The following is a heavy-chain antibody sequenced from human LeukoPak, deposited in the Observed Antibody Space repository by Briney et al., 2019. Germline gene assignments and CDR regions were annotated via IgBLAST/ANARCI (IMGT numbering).Heavy chain of an antibody. CDR2: VSRSGDDT. V-gene: IGHV3-23*01. CDR3: AKEEGTNCGGDCYYYMDV. CDR1: GFSFRSYA. D-gene: IGHD2-21*01. Sequence: GGSQRLSCAASGFSFRSYAMSWVRQAPGEGLEWVSAVSRSGDDTYYADSVRGRFTVSRDNSRNTLYLHMSSLRAEDTAVYYCAKEEGTNCGGDCYYYMDVWGKGTTVTVSS. J-gene: IGHJ6*03.